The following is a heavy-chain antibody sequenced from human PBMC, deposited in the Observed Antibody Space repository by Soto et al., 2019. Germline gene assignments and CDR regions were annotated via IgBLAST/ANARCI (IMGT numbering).Heavy chain of an antibody. J-gene: IGHJ6*03. CDR1: GYTFTSYY. CDR3: ARDVLWFGELATSMDA. D-gene: IGHD3-10*01. V-gene: IGHV1-46*03. CDR2: INPSGGST. Sequence: ASVKVSCKASGYTFTSYYMHWVRQAPGQGLEWMGIINPSGGSTSYAQKFQGRVTMTRDTSTSTVYMELSSLRSEDTAVYYCARDVLWFGELATSMDAWGKGTTVTVSS.